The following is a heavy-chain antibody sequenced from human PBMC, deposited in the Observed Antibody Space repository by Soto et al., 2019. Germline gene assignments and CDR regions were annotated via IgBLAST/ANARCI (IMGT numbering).Heavy chain of an antibody. J-gene: IGHJ6*02. CDR2: ISGSGGST. Sequence: QTGGSLRLSCAASGFTFSSYAMSWVRQAPGKGLEWVSAISGSGGSTYYADSVKGRFTISRDNSKNTLYLQMNSLRAEDTAVYYCAKNQATYGSGSYWSRNYYYGMDVWGQGTTVTVSS. CDR1: GFTFSSYA. D-gene: IGHD3-10*01. CDR3: AKNQATYGSGSYWSRNYYYGMDV. V-gene: IGHV3-23*01.